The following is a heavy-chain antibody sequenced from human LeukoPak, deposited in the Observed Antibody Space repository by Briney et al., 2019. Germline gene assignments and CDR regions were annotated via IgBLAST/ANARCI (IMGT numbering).Heavy chain of an antibody. D-gene: IGHD2/OR15-2a*01. CDR3: ARDTFGL. CDR2: IKQGGSDK. V-gene: IGHV3-7*01. Sequence: GGSLRLSCEASGFTLSNHWMTWVRQAPGKGLEWVATIKQGGSDKFYVDSVKGRFTISGDNAKNSLYLEMNSLRVEDAAVYYCARDTFGLWGQGTLVTVSS. J-gene: IGHJ4*02. CDR1: GFTLSNHW.